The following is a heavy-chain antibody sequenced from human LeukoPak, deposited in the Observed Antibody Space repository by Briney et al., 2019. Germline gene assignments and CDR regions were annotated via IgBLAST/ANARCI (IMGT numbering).Heavy chain of an antibody. V-gene: IGHV3-23*01. Sequence: GGSLRLSCSASGFTFTTYGMNWVRQAPGKGLEWVSGIGGSGTRTYYADSVKGRFTISRDNSKNTLYLQMNSLRPEDTAIYYCSIFEITLIVVLNSWGQGTLVTVCS. J-gene: IGHJ4*02. CDR3: SIFEITLIVVLNS. CDR1: GFTFTTYG. D-gene: IGHD3-22*01. CDR2: IGGSGTRT.